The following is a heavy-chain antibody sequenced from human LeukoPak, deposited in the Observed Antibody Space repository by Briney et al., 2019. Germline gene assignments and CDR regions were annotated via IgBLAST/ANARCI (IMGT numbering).Heavy chain of an antibody. Sequence: ASVKVSCKVSGYTLTDLSMHWVRQTPGSGPEWMGGFDPEAGETVYAQKFQGRITMTDDTSTDTAYMELSSLRSEDTAVYYCAADSRRSSGWFLPDRFDIWGQGTKVTVSS. V-gene: IGHV1-24*01. J-gene: IGHJ3*02. CDR1: GYTLTDLS. D-gene: IGHD6-19*01. CDR2: FDPEAGET. CDR3: AADSRRSSGWFLPDRFDI.